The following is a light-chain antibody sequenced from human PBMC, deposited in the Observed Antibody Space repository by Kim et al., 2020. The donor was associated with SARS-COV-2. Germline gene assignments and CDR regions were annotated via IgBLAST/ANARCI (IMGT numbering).Light chain of an antibody. V-gene: IGKV1-27*01. CDR2: GAS. CDR3: HQYDSAPWT. Sequence: SASVGDGVTITCRASQAISNYLAWYQQKPGEVPKVVIYGASALHSGVPSRFSGSGSGTDFTLTISSLQPEDVATYFCHQYDSAPWTFGQGTKVDIK. J-gene: IGKJ1*01. CDR1: QAISNY.